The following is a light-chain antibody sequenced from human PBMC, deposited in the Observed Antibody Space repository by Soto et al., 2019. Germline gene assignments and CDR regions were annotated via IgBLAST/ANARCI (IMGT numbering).Light chain of an antibody. J-gene: IGLJ1*01. V-gene: IGLV2-14*01. Sequence: QSALTQPASVSGSPGQSITISCTGTSSDVGDYNYVSWYQQHPGKVPKLVIYEVSNRPSGISDRFSGSKSGNTASLTISGLQAEDEADYYCSSYTTGSTPCVFGTGTKVTVL. CDR1: SSDVGDYNY. CDR2: EVS. CDR3: SSYTTGSTPCV.